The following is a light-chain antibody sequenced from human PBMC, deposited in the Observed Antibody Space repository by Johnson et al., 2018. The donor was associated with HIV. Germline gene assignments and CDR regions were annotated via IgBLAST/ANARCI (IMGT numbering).Light chain of an antibody. CDR2: ENN. J-gene: IGLJ1*01. CDR1: SSNIGNNY. V-gene: IGLV1-51*01. CDR3: GTWDDSLSTYV. Sequence: QSVLTQPPSVSAAPGQKVTISCSGSSSNIGNNYVSWYQQLPGTAPKLLIYENNKRPSGIPDRISGSKSGTSATLGITGLQTGDEADYYCGTWDDSLSTYVFGTGTKVTVL.